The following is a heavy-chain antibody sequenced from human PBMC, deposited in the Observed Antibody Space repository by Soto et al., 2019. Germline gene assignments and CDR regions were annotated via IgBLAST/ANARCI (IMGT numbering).Heavy chain of an antibody. CDR3: ARSSYNWNYYYYYMDV. D-gene: IGHD1-20*01. V-gene: IGHV3-33*01. CDR1: GFTFSSYG. J-gene: IGHJ6*03. CDR2: IWYDGSNK. Sequence: PGGSLRLSCAASGFTFSSYGMHWVRQAPGKGLEWVAVIWYDGSNKYYADSVKGRFTISRDNSKNTLYLQMNSLRAEDTAVYYCARSSYNWNYYYYYMDVWGKGTTVTVSS.